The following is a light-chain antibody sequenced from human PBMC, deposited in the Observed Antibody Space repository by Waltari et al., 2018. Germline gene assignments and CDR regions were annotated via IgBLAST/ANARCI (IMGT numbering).Light chain of an antibody. Sequence: SALTQPRPVSGSPGRSANIHCTGPNKDVGGNKNVSWPQQHPGKPPNLIIFGVSERPSGVPDRFSGSKSGNTASLTISGLQAEDEADYYCCSYAGGYTMAVGGGTKLTVL. J-gene: IGLJ2*01. CDR2: GVS. CDR3: CSYAGGYTMA. CDR1: NKDVGGNKN. V-gene: IGLV2-11*02.